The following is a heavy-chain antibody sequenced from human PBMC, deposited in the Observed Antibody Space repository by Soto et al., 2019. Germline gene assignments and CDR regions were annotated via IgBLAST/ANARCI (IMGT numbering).Heavy chain of an antibody. Sequence: ASVKVSCKASGYTFTSYGISWVRQAPGQGLEWMGWISADNGNTKYAQKLQGRVTITRDTSTSTAYMELSSLRSEDTAVYYCARDRGLRKSFDYWGQGTLVTVSS. CDR1: GYTFTSYG. CDR3: ARDRGLRKSFDY. J-gene: IGHJ4*02. D-gene: IGHD4-17*01. CDR2: ISADNGNT. V-gene: IGHV1-18*01.